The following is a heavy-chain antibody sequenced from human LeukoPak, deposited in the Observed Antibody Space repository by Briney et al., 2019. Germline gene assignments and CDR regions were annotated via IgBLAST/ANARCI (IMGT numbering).Heavy chain of an antibody. CDR3: ARGYYYDSSGPTPDDAFDI. J-gene: IGHJ3*02. V-gene: IGHV4-34*01. CDR1: GGSFSGYY. Sequence: SETLSLTCAVYGGSFSGYYWSWIRQPPGKGLEWIGEINHSGSTNYNPSLKSRVTISVDTSKNQFSLKLSSVTAADTAVYYCARGYYYDSSGPTPDDAFDIWGQGTMVTVSS. D-gene: IGHD3-22*01. CDR2: INHSGST.